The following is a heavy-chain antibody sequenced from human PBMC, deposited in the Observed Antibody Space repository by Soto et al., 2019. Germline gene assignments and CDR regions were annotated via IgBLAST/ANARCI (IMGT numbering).Heavy chain of an antibody. J-gene: IGHJ4*02. CDR1: GGSISSYY. CDR2: IYYSGST. D-gene: IGHD2-15*01. CDR3: ARDRCSGGSCYVDY. Sequence: SETLSLTCTVSGGSISSYYWSWIRQPPGKGLEWIGYIYYSGSTNYNPSLKSRVTISVDTSKNQFSLKLSSVTAADTAVYYCARDRCSGGSCYVDYWGQGTLVTVSS. V-gene: IGHV4-59*01.